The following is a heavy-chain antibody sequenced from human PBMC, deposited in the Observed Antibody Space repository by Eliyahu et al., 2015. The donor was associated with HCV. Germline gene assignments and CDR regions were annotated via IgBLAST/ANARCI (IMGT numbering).Heavy chain of an antibody. D-gene: IGHD1-26*01. CDR1: GGSFSDYY. V-gene: IGHV4-34*01. CDR2: ISHDGST. Sequence: QVQLQQWGAGLLKPSETLSLTCAVYGGSFSDYYWSWIRQPPGRGLEWIGEISHDGSTNYNPSLKSRVTISTDTSKNQFSLKLSSVTAADTAIYYCARGMVASTLEVYFDYWGQGTLVSVSS. CDR3: ARGMVASTLEVYFDY. J-gene: IGHJ4*02.